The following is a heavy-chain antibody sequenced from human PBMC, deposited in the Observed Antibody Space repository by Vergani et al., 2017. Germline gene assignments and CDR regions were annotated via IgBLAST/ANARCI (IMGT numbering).Heavy chain of an antibody. CDR3: ARLHTVTKGFDY. D-gene: IGHD4-17*01. CDR1: GFTFSSYG. V-gene: IGHV3-33*01. Sequence: QVQPVESGGGVVQPGRSLRLSCAASGFTFSSYGMHWVRQAPGKGLEWVAVIWYDGSNKYYADSVKGRFTIPRDNSKNTLYLRMDRLRAEDTAVYYCARLHTVTKGFDYWGQGTLVTVSS. J-gene: IGHJ4*02. CDR2: IWYDGSNK.